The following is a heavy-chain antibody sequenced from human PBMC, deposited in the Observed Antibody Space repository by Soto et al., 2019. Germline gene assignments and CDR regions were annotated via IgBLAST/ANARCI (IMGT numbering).Heavy chain of an antibody. V-gene: IGHV1-69*13. CDR3: AREWPIRSGWSQRPAPYYYGMDV. CDR2: IIPIFGTA. J-gene: IGHJ6*02. CDR1: GGTFSSYA. D-gene: IGHD6-19*01. Sequence: GASVKVSCKASGGTFSSYAISWVRQAPGQGLEWMGGIIPIFGTANYAQKFQGRVTITADESTSTAYMELSSLRSEDTAVYYCAREWPIRSGWSQRPAPYYYGMDVWGQGTTVTVSS.